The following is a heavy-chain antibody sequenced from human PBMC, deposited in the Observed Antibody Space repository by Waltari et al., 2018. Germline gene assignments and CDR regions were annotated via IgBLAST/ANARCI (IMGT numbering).Heavy chain of an antibody. CDR3: ARDEKKGDGYNFDY. J-gene: IGHJ4*02. V-gene: IGHV4-61*01. CDR1: GGSVSSSSYF. Sequence: QVQPQESGPGLVKPSETLSLPCPVSGGSVSSSSYFWNWIRQPPGKGLEWIGNIYNSGSTNYSPSLKSRVTISVDTSKNQFSLKLNSVTAADTAVYYCARDEKKGDGYNFDYWGQGTLVTVSS. CDR2: IYNSGST. D-gene: IGHD5-12*01.